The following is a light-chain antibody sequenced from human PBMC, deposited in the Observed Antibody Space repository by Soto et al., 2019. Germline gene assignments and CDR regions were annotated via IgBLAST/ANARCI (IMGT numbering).Light chain of an antibody. CDR2: RNN. CDR3: AAWDDSLSGRGV. Sequence: QSVLTQPPSASGTPGQRVTISCSGSSSDIGNNYVYWYQMVPGTAPKLLIYRNNQRPSGVPDRFSGSRSGTSASLAIGGLRSEDEADYYCAAWDDSLSGRGVFGGGTQLTVL. V-gene: IGLV1-47*01. CDR1: SSDIGNNY. J-gene: IGLJ3*02.